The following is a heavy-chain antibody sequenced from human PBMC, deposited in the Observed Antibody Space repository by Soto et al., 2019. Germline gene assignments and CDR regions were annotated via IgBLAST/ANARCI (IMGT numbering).Heavy chain of an antibody. V-gene: IGHV3-30-3*01. CDR3: ASPRLSSDGTTPIDY. Sequence: QVQLVEFGGGVVQPGKSLRRSCAASGFTFGSYAMHWVRQAPGKGLEWVAVISYDGSNKYYADSVKGRFTISRDNSKNTLYLQMNSLRAEDTAVYYCASPRLSSDGTTPIDYWGQGTLVTVSS. CDR2: ISYDGSNK. CDR1: GFTFGSYA. D-gene: IGHD1-1*01. J-gene: IGHJ4*02.